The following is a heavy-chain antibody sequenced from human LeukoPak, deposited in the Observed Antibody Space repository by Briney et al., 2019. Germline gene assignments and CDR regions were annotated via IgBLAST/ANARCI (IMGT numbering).Heavy chain of an antibody. D-gene: IGHD6-13*01. J-gene: IGHJ6*03. CDR3: ARETYSSSWYHYYYYYMDV. Sequence: GGALQTSFAAPGFPLSCYLMSWGRPAPGEGGGGGGHIKQDGSEKYYVDSVKGRFTISRDNAKNSLYLQMNSLRAEDTAVYYCARETYSSSWYHYYYYYMDVWGKGTTVTISS. CDR1: GFPLSCYL. V-gene: IGHV3-7*01. CDR2: IKQDGSEK.